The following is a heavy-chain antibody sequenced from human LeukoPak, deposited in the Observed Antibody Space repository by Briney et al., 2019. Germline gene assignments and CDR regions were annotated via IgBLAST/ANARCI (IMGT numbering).Heavy chain of an antibody. Sequence: ASVKVSCKASGYTFTGNHMHWVRQAPGQGLEWMGWINPNSGGTNYAQKFQGRVTMTRDTSISTAYMELSRLRSDDTAVYYCARAGDYGDYLGAFDIWGQGTMVTVSS. CDR3: ARAGDYGDYLGAFDI. CDR2: INPNSGGT. D-gene: IGHD4-17*01. CDR1: GYTFTGNH. J-gene: IGHJ3*02. V-gene: IGHV1-2*02.